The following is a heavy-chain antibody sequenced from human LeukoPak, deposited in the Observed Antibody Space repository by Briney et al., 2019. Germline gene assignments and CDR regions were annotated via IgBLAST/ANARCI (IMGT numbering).Heavy chain of an antibody. D-gene: IGHD2-2*01. CDR1: GFMFSSYA. V-gene: IGHV3-23*01. CDR3: AKGRWDQLLSEIDY. CDR2: ISGSGGSA. Sequence: GGSLRLSCAASGFMFSSYAMSWVRQAPGKGLEWVSGISGSGGSADYADSVKGRFTISRDNYKNTLYLQMNSLRAEDTAVYYCAKGRWDQLLSEIDYWGQGTLVTVSS. J-gene: IGHJ4*02.